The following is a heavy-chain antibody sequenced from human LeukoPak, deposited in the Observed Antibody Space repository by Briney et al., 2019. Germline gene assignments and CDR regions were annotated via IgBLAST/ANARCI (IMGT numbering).Heavy chain of an antibody. CDR3: ARHGVTTPRRYFDY. CDR1: GGSISSNF. Sequence: SETLSLTCTVSGGSISSNFWSWIRQPPGEGLEWIGYIYSSGSITYNPSLESRVTISVDTSKNQFSLKLTSVTAADTALYYCARHGVTTPRRYFDYWGQGTLVTVSS. D-gene: IGHD4-17*01. V-gene: IGHV4-59*01. J-gene: IGHJ4*02. CDR2: IYSSGSI.